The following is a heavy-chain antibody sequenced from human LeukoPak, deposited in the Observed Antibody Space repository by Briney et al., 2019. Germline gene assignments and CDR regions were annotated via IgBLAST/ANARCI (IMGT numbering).Heavy chain of an antibody. V-gene: IGHV1-2*02. Sequence: GASVKDSCKASGYTFTGYYLHWVRQAPGQGREGVGWINPNRGGTNYPQKFQGRVTMTRDRSISTANMKLRRLRSDDTAVYYCASDLMVATTFYYYYYGMDVWGQGTTVTVSS. CDR2: INPNRGGT. CDR3: ASDLMVATTFYYYYYGMDV. J-gene: IGHJ6*02. CDR1: GYTFTGYY. D-gene: IGHD1-26*01.